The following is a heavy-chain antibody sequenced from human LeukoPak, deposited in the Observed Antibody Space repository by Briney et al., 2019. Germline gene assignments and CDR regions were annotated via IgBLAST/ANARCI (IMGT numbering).Heavy chain of an antibody. J-gene: IGHJ4*02. D-gene: IGHD3-22*01. V-gene: IGHV1-69*06. CDR3: ATVTRSRSGYYFDY. Sequence: ASVKVSCKASGGTFSSYAISWVRQAPGQGLEWMGGIIPTFGTANYAQKFQGRVTMTEDTSTDTAYMELSSLRSEDTAVYYCATVTRSRSGYYFDYWGQGTLITVSS. CDR2: IIPTFGTA. CDR1: GGTFSSYA.